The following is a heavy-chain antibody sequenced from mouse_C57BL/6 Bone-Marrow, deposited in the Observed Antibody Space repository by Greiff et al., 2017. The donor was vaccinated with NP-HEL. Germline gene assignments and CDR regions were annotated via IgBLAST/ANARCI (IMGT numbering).Heavy chain of an antibody. J-gene: IGHJ4*01. CDR3: RYYGSSYAMDY. D-gene: IGHD1-1*01. CDR1: GFNIKDDY. V-gene: IGHV14-4*01. Sequence: EVQLQQSGAELVRPGASVKLSCTASGFNIKDDYMHWVKQRPEQGLEWIGWIDPENGDTEYASKFQGKATITADTSSNTAYLQLSSLTSEDTAVYHCRYYGSSYAMDYWGQGTSVTVSS. CDR2: IDPENGDT.